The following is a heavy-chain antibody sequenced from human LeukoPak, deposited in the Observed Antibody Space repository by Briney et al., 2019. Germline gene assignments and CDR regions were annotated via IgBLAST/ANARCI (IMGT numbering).Heavy chain of an antibody. D-gene: IGHD3-10*01. Sequence: GGSLRLSCVASGFTFSSYWMHWVRQAPGKGLVWVSRTDNDGSSTSYAGSVKGRFTISRDNAKNTLYLQVNSLRDEDTAVYYCVRDNKFGRSYWFDPWGQGTLVTVSS. J-gene: IGHJ5*02. CDR3: VRDNKFGRSYWFDP. V-gene: IGHV3-74*01. CDR1: GFTFSSYW. CDR2: TDNDGSST.